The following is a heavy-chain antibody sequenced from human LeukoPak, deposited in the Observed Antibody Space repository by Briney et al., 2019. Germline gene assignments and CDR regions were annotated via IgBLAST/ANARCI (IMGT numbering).Heavy chain of an antibody. CDR2: ISYDGSNK. CDR1: GFTFSSYA. J-gene: IGHJ4*02. V-gene: IGHV3-30-3*01. Sequence: GGSLRLSCAASGFTFSSYAMHWVRQASGKGLEWVAVISYDGSNKYYADSVKGRFTISRDNSKSTLYLQMNSLRAEDTAVYYCARAEQLAGYFDYWGQGTLVTVSS. CDR3: ARAEQLAGYFDY. D-gene: IGHD6-6*01.